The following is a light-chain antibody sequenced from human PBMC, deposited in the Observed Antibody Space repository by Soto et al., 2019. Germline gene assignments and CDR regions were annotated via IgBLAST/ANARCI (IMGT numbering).Light chain of an antibody. J-gene: IGKJ4*01. CDR1: QSISSY. CDR3: QHSYDTPLT. Sequence: DIQMTQSPPSLSASVGDRVTITCRASQSISSYLNWYQQKPGKAPKLLIYAASSLQSGVPSRFSGSGSGTDFTLTISSLQPEDFATYYCQHSYDTPLTFGGGTKVDIK. V-gene: IGKV1-39*01. CDR2: AAS.